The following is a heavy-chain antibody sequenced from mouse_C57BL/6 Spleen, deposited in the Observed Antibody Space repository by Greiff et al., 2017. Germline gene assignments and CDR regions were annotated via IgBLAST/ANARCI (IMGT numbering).Heavy chain of an antibody. CDR1: GYTFTSYW. D-gene: IGHD1-1*01. Sequence: QVQLQQPGTELVKPGASVKLSCKASGYTFTSYWMHWVKQRPGQGLEWIGNINPSNGGTNYNEKFKSKATLTVDKSSSTACMQLSSLTSEDSAVYYWAHYYGSSYRYWYFDVWSRGTRVTVSS. J-gene: IGHJ1*03. CDR3: AHYYGSSYRYWYFDV. V-gene: IGHV1-53*01. CDR2: INPSNGGT.